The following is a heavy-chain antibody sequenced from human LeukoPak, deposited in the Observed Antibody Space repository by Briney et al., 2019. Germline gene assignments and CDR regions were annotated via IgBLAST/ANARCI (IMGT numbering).Heavy chain of an antibody. V-gene: IGHV3-48*04. CDR3: AKDPAEGGGA. CDR1: GFTFSSYS. Sequence: PGGSLRLSCVASGFTFSSYSINWVRQAPGKGLEWVSYISSSSTTIYYADSVKGRFTITRDNAKNSLYLQMNSLRAEDTAVYYCAKDPAEGGGACGQGTLVTVSS. D-gene: IGHD3-16*01. J-gene: IGHJ5*02. CDR2: ISSSSTTI.